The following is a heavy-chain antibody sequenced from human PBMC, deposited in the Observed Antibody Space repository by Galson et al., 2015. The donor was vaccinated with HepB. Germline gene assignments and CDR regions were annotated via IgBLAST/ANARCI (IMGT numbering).Heavy chain of an antibody. D-gene: IGHD3-3*01. J-gene: IGHJ1*01. CDR3: ARNDFWSGYSQIEYFQY. Sequence: SLRLSCAASGFTFSSYEMNWVRQAPGKGLEWVSYISSSSNTMYYADSVKGRFTISRDNAKNSLFLQMNSLRAEDTAVYYCARNDFWSGYSQIEYFQYWGQGTLVTVSS. CDR2: ISSSSNTM. V-gene: IGHV3-48*03. CDR1: GFTFSSYE.